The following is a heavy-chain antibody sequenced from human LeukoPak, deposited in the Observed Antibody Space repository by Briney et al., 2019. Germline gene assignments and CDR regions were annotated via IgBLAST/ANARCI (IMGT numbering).Heavy chain of an antibody. CDR1: GYSISSDYS. J-gene: IGHJ3*02. CDR3: ARHFSGSYYNAFDI. CDR2: IYHSGNT. V-gene: IGHV4-38-2*01. Sequence: SETLSLTCAVSGYSISSDYSWGWIRQPPGKGLEWIGTIYHSGNTYYNPSLESRVTISVDTSKNQFSLKLSSVTAADTAVYYCARHFSGSYYNAFDIWGQGTMVTVSS. D-gene: IGHD1-26*01.